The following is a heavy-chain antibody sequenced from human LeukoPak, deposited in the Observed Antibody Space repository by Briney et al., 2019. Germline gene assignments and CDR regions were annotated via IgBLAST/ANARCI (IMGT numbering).Heavy chain of an antibody. D-gene: IGHD5-18*01. Sequence: ASVEVSCKASGYTFTSYAMNWVRQAPGQGLEWMGWINTNTGNPTYAQGFTGRFVFSLDTSVSTAYLQISSLKAEDTAVYYCAIRTYSYGWRYFDLWGRGTLVTVSS. CDR3: AIRTYSYGWRYFDL. V-gene: IGHV7-4-1*02. J-gene: IGHJ2*01. CDR2: INTNTGNP. CDR1: GYTFTSYA.